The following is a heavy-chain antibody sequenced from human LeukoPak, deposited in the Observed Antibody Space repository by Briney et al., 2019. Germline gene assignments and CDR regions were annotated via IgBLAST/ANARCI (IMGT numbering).Heavy chain of an antibody. V-gene: IGHV1-18*01. CDR2: ISAYNGNT. J-gene: IGHJ4*02. CDR1: GYTFTSYG. Sequence: ASVKVSCKASGYTFTSYGISWVRQAPGQGLEWMGWISAYNGNTNYAQKLQGRVTMTTDTSTSTAYMELRSLRSDDTAVYYCARGITIFGVVIPLDYWGQGPLVTVSS. CDR3: ARGITIFGVVIPLDY. D-gene: IGHD3-3*01.